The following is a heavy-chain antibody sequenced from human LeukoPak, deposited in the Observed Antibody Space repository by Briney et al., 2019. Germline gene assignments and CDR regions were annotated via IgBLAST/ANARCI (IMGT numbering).Heavy chain of an antibody. CDR1: GSTFTSYG. Sequence: ASVKLSCNASGSTFTSYGISWGWHPPAQGLERMGWVSAYNGNTNYAQKVQGRVTMTTDTSTSTAYMELRSLRSDDTAVYYCARDARAYYYDSSGPGYWGQGTLVTVSS. CDR3: ARDARAYYYDSSGPGY. D-gene: IGHD3-22*01. CDR2: VSAYNGNT. J-gene: IGHJ4*02. V-gene: IGHV1-18*01.